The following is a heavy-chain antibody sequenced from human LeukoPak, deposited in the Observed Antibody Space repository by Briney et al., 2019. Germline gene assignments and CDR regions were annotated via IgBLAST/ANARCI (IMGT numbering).Heavy chain of an antibody. CDR1: GYTFTGYY. Sequence: ASVKVSCKASGYTFTGYYMHWVRQAPGQGLEWTGWINPNSGGTNYAQKFQGRVTMTRDTSISTAYMELSRLRSDDTAVYYCARSVLKAVPRDIWGQGTMVTVSS. J-gene: IGHJ3*02. CDR2: INPNSGGT. CDR3: ARSVLKAVPRDI. D-gene: IGHD5/OR15-5a*01. V-gene: IGHV1-2*02.